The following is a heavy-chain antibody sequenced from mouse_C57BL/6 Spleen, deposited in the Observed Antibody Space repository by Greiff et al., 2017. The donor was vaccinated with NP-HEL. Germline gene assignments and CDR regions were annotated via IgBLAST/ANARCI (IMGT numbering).Heavy chain of an antibody. CDR1: GYTFTDYN. J-gene: IGHJ1*03. CDR2: INPNNGGT. Sequence: VQLQQSGPELVKPGASVKIPCKASGYTFTDYNMDWVKQSHGKSLEWIGDINPNNGGTIYNQKFKGKATLTVDKSSSTAYMELRSLTSEDTAVYYCARVDRGRYFDVWGTGTTVTVSS. V-gene: IGHV1-18*01. CDR3: ARVDRGRYFDV.